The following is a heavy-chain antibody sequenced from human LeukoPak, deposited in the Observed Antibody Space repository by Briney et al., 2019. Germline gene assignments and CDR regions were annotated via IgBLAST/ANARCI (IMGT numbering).Heavy chain of an antibody. CDR2: IYPGDSDT. J-gene: IGHJ3*02. CDR1: GYSFTSYW. Sequence: MAGESLQISCEGSGYSFTSYWIGWVRRLPGKGLEGMGIIYPGDSDTRYSPSFQGQVTISADKSISTAYLQWSSLKASDTAMYYCARSAVAGTKGAFDIWGQGTMVTVSS. V-gene: IGHV5-51*01. CDR3: ARSAVAGTKGAFDI. D-gene: IGHD6-19*01.